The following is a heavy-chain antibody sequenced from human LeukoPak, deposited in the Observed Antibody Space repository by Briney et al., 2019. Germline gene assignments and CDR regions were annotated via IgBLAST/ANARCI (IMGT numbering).Heavy chain of an antibody. V-gene: IGHV3-7*04. J-gene: IGHJ4*02. Sequence: GGSLRLSCVASGFTFKNYWMSWVRQAPGKGLEWVANIEADGTEKYYVDSVKGRFTVSRDNARNSLYLQMGSLRVEDTAVYYCARDPAAWDYWGQGTLVTVSS. CDR1: GFTFKNYW. CDR3: ARDPAAWDY. D-gene: IGHD6-13*01. CDR2: IEADGTEK.